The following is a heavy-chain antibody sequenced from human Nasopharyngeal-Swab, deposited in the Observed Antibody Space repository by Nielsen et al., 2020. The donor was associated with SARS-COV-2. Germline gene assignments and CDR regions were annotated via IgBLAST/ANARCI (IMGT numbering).Heavy chain of an antibody. CDR2: VNEDGTTI. Sequence: GESLKISCGSSGFRLSDYWMHWVRQVPGKGLEWVARVNEDGTTITYADSVKGRFTISRDYAKSTLFLRMRSLRDDDTAVYYCTRDLSGPVDLWGLGILVTVSS. D-gene: IGHD1-26*01. CDR1: GFRLSDYW. J-gene: IGHJ4*01. V-gene: IGHV3-74*03. CDR3: TRDLSGPVDL.